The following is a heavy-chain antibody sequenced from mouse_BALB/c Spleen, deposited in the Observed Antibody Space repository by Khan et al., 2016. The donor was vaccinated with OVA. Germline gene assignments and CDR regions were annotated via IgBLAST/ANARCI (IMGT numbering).Heavy chain of an antibody. Sequence: QIQFVQSGPEVKKPGETVKISCKASGHTFTKFGMNWVKQAPGKGLKWMGWINTYTGEPTYADDFNGRFAFSLETSASTAYLQINNLKNEDTATYFCARPPYFSYVLDNWGQGTSVTVSS. J-gene: IGHJ4*01. CDR2: INTYTGEP. CDR1: GHTFTKFG. CDR3: ARPPYFSYVLDN. V-gene: IGHV9-3-1*01. D-gene: IGHD2-10*01.